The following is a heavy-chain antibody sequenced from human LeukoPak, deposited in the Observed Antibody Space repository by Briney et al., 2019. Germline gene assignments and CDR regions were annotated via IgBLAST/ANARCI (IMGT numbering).Heavy chain of an antibody. CDR2: IYYGGTT. Sequence: TSETLSLTCTVSGGSINSDYSWGWIRQPPGKGLEWIGNIYYGGTTYYNPSLKSRVTISVDTSKNQFSLKLSSVTAADTAVYYCARQGAFIYPVNNFDWLTSANRGYWFDPWGQGTLVTVSS. D-gene: IGHD3-9*01. CDR3: ARQGAFIYPVNNFDWLTSANRGYWFDP. J-gene: IGHJ5*02. V-gene: IGHV4-39*01. CDR1: GGSINSDYS.